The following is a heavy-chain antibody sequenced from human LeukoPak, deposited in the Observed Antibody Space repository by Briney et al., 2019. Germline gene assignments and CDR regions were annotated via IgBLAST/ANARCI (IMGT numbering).Heavy chain of an antibody. CDR2: IKQDGSEK. V-gene: IGHV3-7*01. CDR3: ARLLSGSYYLDY. D-gene: IGHD1-26*01. Sequence: PGGSLRFSCAASGFTFSSYWMSRVRQAPGKGLEWVANIKQDGSEKYYVDSVKGRFTISRDNAKNSLYLQMNSLRAEDTAVYYCARLLSGSYYLDYWGQGTLVTVSS. J-gene: IGHJ4*02. CDR1: GFTFSSYW.